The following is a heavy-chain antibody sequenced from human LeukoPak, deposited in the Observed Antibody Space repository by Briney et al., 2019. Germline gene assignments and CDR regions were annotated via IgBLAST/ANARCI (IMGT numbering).Heavy chain of an antibody. CDR2: INPNSGGT. CDR1: EYTFTGYY. J-gene: IGHJ4*02. CDR3: ATHTMVRGVIFDY. Sequence: ASVKVSCKASEYTFTGYYMHWVRQAPGQGLEWMGWINPNSGGTNYAQKFQGRVTMTRDTSISTAYMELSRLRSDDTAVCYCATHTMVRGVIFDYWGQGTLVTVSS. V-gene: IGHV1-2*02. D-gene: IGHD3-10*01.